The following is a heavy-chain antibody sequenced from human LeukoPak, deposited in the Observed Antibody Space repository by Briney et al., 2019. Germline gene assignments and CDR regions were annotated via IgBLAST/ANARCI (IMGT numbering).Heavy chain of an antibody. V-gene: IGHV3-23*01. Sequence: GGSLRLSCAASGFTFNTYAMSWVRQAPGKGLEWVSSISGTGGGTYYADSVKGRFTISRDNSHKTLYLQMNSLRAEDTAVYYCAKDREMYFYDSSGYRDAFHIWGQGTKVTVPS. J-gene: IGHJ3*02. CDR1: GFTFNTYA. CDR3: AKDREMYFYDSSGYRDAFHI. CDR2: ISGTGGGT. D-gene: IGHD3-22*01.